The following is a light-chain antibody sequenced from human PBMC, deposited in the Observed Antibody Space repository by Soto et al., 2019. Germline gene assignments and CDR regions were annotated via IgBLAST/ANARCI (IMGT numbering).Light chain of an antibody. Sequence: QSALTQPASVSGSPGQSITISCTGTSSDVGGYNYVSWYQQYPGNAPKLMIYEVSNRPSGVSNLFSGSKYGNTASLTISGLQSEDEADYYCSSYTSTNTLGFGGGTKVTVL. CDR3: SSYTSTNTLG. CDR1: SSDVGGYNY. V-gene: IGLV2-14*01. J-gene: IGLJ3*02. CDR2: EVS.